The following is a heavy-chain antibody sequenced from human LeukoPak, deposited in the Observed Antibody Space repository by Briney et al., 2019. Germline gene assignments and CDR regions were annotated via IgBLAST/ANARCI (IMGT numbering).Heavy chain of an antibody. J-gene: IGHJ5*02. CDR1: GFTFSSYA. D-gene: IGHD3-16*01. Sequence: GGSLRLSCAASGFTFSSYAMSWVRQAPGKGLEWVANIKQDGSEKYYVDSVKGRFTISRDNAKNSLYLQMNSLRAEDTAVYYCARDNYDYVWGSYTNWFDPWGQGTLVTVSS. CDR2: IKQDGSEK. CDR3: ARDNYDYVWGSYTNWFDP. V-gene: IGHV3-7*01.